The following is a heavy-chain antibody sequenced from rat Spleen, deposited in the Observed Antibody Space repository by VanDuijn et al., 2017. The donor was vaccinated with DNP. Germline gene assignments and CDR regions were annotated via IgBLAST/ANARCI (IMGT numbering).Heavy chain of an antibody. Sequence: EVQLEESGGGLVQPGRSMKLSCAASGFTFSKYDMAWVRQAPKKGLEWVATISYDGGGTFYRDSVKGRFTISRDNTKTTLYLQLDSLRSEDTATYYGARLGYISDSSSYCFFDFWGPGTMVTVS. D-gene: IGHD1-1*01. V-gene: IGHV5-7*01. J-gene: IGHJ1*01. CDR3: ARLGYISDSSSYCFFDF. CDR1: GFTFSKYD. CDR2: ISYDGGGT.